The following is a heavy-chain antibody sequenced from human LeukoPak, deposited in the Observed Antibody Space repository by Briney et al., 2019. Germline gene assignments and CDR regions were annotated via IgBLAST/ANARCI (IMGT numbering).Heavy chain of an antibody. D-gene: IGHD4/OR15-4a*01. CDR1: GFTFSTYG. V-gene: IGHV3-23*01. J-gene: IGHJ6*03. CDR2: MGGRGRDS. CDR3: AKNRGANYYNYYMDV. Sequence: GGSLRLSCAASGFTFSTYGMSWVRQAPGKGLEGLSTMGGRGRDSFYADSVKGRFTVSRDNSKNTLYLQMSSLRAEDTAVYFCAKNRGANYYNYYMDVWGKGTTVTVSS.